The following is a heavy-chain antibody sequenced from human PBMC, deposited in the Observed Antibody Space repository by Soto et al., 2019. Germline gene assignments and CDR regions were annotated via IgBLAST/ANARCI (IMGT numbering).Heavy chain of an antibody. CDR1: GGSISSYY. CDR3: ARGEGIAVAGDWYFDL. V-gene: IGHV4-59*01. D-gene: IGHD6-19*01. CDR2: IYYSGST. Sequence: QVQLQESGPGLVKPSETLSLTCTVSGGSISSYYWSWIRQPPGKGLEWIGYIYYSGSTNYNPSRKSRVTISVDTSKNQFSLKLSSVTAADTAVYYCARGEGIAVAGDWYFDLWGRGTLVTVSS. J-gene: IGHJ2*01.